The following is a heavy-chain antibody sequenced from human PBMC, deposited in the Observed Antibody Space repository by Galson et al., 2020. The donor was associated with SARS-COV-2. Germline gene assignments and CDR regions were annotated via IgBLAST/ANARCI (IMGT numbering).Heavy chain of an antibody. V-gene: IGHV2-26*01. J-gene: IGHJ5*02. D-gene: IGHD3-10*01. Sequence: SGPTLVKPTETLTLTCTVSGFSLSNARMGVSWIRQPPGKALEWLAHIFSNDEKSYSTSLKSRLTISKDTSKSQVVLTMTNMDPVDTATYYCARIRLKLLWFGELSDNWFDPWGQGTLVTVSS. CDR3: ARIRLKLLWFGELSDNWFDP. CDR2: IFSNDEK. CDR1: GFSLSNARMG.